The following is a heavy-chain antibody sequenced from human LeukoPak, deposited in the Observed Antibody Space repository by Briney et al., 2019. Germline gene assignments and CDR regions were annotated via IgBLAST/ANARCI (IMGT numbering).Heavy chain of an antibody. CDR2: IKQDGSEK. CDR3: ATRSGLYLRLFDY. J-gene: IGHJ4*02. CDR1: GFTFSSCW. D-gene: IGHD6-19*01. Sequence: GGSLRLSCAASGFTFSSCWMSWVRQAPGKGLEWVAGIKQDGSEKYYVDSVKGRFTISRDNAKNSLYLQMNSLRAEDTAVYYCATRSGLYLRLFDYWGQGTLVTVSS. V-gene: IGHV3-7*01.